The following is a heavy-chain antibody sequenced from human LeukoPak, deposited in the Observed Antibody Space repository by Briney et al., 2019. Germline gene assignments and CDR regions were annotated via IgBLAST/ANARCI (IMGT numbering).Heavy chain of an antibody. CDR2: IKQDGGEK. Sequence: GGSLRLSCVASGFAFSSYWMSWVRQAPGKGLEWVANIKQDGGEKYYVDSVKGRFTISRDNAKNSLFLQMNSLRVEDTDVYYCARLGGSYYTYWGQGTLVTVSS. CDR3: ARLGGSYYTY. J-gene: IGHJ4*02. D-gene: IGHD1-26*01. CDR1: GFAFSSYW. V-gene: IGHV3-7*01.